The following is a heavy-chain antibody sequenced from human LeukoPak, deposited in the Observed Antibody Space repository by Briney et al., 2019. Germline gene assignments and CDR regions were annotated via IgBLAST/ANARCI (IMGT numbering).Heavy chain of an antibody. CDR2: INPSGSST. D-gene: IGHD3-10*01. Sequence: ASVKVSCKASGYSFTSHYMHWVRQAPGQGLEWLGLINPSGSSTLYAQKFQGRVTMTRDTSTSTVYMELSSLRSEDTAVYYCAREVLWFGESLGGDAFDIWGQGTMVTVSS. CDR3: AREVLWFGESLGGDAFDI. CDR1: GYSFTSHY. J-gene: IGHJ3*02. V-gene: IGHV1-46*01.